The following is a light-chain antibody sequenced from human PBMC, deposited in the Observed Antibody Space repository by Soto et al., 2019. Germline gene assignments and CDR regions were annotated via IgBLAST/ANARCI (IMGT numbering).Light chain of an antibody. CDR1: SGDAGSYNL. CDR3: CSYAGNSEV. J-gene: IGLJ1*01. V-gene: IGLV2-23*02. CDR2: EVT. Sequence: QSALTQPASVSGSPGQSITIPCTGTSGDAGSYNLVSWYQQHPGKAPKLLIYEVTERPSGVSNRFSGSKSGSTASLTISGLQPDDEADYYCCSYAGNSEVFGTGTKLNVL.